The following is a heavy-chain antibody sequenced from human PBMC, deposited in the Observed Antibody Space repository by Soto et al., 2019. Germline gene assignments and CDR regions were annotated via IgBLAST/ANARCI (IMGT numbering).Heavy chain of an antibody. Sequence: SETLSLTCTFSGGSISTYYWSWIRQPPGKGLEWIGYIYYSGNTNYNPSLKSRVTISVDTSKNQFSLKLSSVTAADTAMYYCARLPWADYGGIFDPWGQGTLVTVSS. CDR1: GGSISTYY. D-gene: IGHD4-17*01. CDR3: ARLPWADYGGIFDP. CDR2: IYYSGNT. V-gene: IGHV4-59*01. J-gene: IGHJ5*02.